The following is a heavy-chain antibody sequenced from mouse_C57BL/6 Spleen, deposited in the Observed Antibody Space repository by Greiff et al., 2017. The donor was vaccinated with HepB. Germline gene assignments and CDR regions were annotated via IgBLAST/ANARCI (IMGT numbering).Heavy chain of an antibody. J-gene: IGHJ3*01. CDR1: GYTFTSYW. V-gene: IGHV1-59*01. CDR3: ARDGDAPWFAY. CDR2: IDPSDSYT. Sequence: QVQLQQPGAELVRPGTSVKLSCKASGYTFTSYWMHWVKQRPGQGLEWVGVIDPSDSYTNYNQKFKGKATLTVDTSSSTAYMQLSSLTSEDSAVYFCARDGDAPWFAYWGQGTLVTVSA. D-gene: IGHD2-3*01.